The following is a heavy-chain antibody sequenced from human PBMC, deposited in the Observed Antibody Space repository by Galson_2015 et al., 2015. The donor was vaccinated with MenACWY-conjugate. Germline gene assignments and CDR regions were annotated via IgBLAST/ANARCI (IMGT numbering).Heavy chain of an antibody. CDR2: INWKGAST. CDR3: VREEPFSGIAAGALQY. CDR1: GFTFEDYG. D-gene: IGHD6-13*01. V-gene: IGHV3-20*04. Sequence: LRLSCAGSGFTFEDYGMSWVRQAPGKGLEWVSGINWKGASTGYADSVKGRFTISRDNAKNSLYLQINSLRAEDTALYYCVREEPFSGIAAGALQYWGQGTLVTVSS. J-gene: IGHJ1*01.